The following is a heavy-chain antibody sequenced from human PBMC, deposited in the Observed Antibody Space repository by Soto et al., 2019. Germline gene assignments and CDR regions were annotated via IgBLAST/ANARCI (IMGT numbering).Heavy chain of an antibody. J-gene: IGHJ6*02. CDR2: ISSSSSYI. Sequence: GGSLRLSCAASGFTFSSYSMNWVRQAPGKGLEWVSSISSSSSYIYYADSVEGRFTISRDNAKNSLYLQMNSLRAEDTAVYYCARAGDSSGYYYGYYYYGMDVWGQGTTVTVSS. V-gene: IGHV3-21*01. CDR3: ARAGDSSGYYYGYYYYGMDV. D-gene: IGHD3-22*01. CDR1: GFTFSSYS.